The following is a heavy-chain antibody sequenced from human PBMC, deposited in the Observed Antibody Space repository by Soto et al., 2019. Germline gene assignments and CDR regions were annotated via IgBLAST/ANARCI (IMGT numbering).Heavy chain of an antibody. V-gene: IGHV1-3*04. Sequence: ASVKVSCKASGYTFTNYAMHWVRQAPGQRLEWMGWINTGNGNTKYSQKFQGRVTITRDTSASTAYMELRSLRSDDTAVYYCARDFTIFGAYYYYGMDVWGQGTTVTVSS. J-gene: IGHJ6*02. D-gene: IGHD3-3*01. CDR3: ARDFTIFGAYYYYGMDV. CDR2: INTGNGNT. CDR1: GYTFTNYA.